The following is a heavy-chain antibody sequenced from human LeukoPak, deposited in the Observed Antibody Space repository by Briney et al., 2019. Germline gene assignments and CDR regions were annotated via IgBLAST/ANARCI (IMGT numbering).Heavy chain of an antibody. D-gene: IGHD2-15*01. V-gene: IGHV4-59*08. CDR3: ARREGGYCSGGSCKGDFDY. CDR2: ISYSGGT. CDR1: GASINSYY. Sequence: PSETLSLTCSVSGASINSYYWSWIRQPPGKGLEWIAYISYSGGTNYNPSLKSRVTISLDTSKNQLSLKLSSATAADTAIYYCARREGGYCSGGSCKGDFDYWGQGTLVTVSS. J-gene: IGHJ4*02.